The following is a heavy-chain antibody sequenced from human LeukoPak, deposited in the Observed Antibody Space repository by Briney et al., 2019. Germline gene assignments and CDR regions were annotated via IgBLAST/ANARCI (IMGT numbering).Heavy chain of an antibody. D-gene: IGHD5-24*01. V-gene: IGHV4-59*01. CDR3: AREMATGFDY. CDR2: IYYSGST. J-gene: IGHJ4*02. Sequence: SETLSLTRTVSGGSISSYYWSWIRQPPGKGLEWIGYIYYSGSTNYNPSLKSRVTISVDTSKNQFSLKLSSVTAADTAVYYCAREMATGFDYWGQGTLVTVSS. CDR1: GGSISSYY.